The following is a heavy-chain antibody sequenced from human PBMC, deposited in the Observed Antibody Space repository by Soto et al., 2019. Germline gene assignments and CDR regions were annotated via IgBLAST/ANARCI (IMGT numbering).Heavy chain of an antibody. J-gene: IGHJ4*02. CDR3: ARGDLYYDSSGQLDY. CDR2: IYYCGST. D-gene: IGHD3-22*01. Sequence: PSETLSLTCTVSGGSVSSGTYYWSWIRQPPGKGLEWIGYIYYCGSTNYNPSLKSRVTISVDTSKSQFSLKLSSVTAADTAVYYCARGDLYYDSSGQLDYWGQGTRVTVS. CDR1: GGSVSSGTYY. V-gene: IGHV4-61*01.